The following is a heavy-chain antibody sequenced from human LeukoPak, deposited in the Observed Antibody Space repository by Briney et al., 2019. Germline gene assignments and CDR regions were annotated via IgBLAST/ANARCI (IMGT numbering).Heavy chain of an antibody. Sequence: GGSLRLSCAASGFIFSHYGMHWVRQAPGKGLEWVAVIQNDASTENFADSVKGHFTISRDNSKNTLYLQMNSLRAEDTAVYYCAKVEGQWLVHPRDYYCYGMDVWGQGTTVTVSS. V-gene: IGHV3-30*02. CDR2: IQNDASTE. CDR3: AKVEGQWLVHPRDYYCYGMDV. J-gene: IGHJ6*02. CDR1: GFIFSHYG. D-gene: IGHD6-19*01.